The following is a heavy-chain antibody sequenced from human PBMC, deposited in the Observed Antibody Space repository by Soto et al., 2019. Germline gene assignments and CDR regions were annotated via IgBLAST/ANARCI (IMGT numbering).Heavy chain of an antibody. V-gene: IGHV1-69*13. J-gene: IGHJ4*02. CDR1: GGTFSSYA. D-gene: IGHD4-17*01. CDR3: ARDGNYGDYDGAFDY. CDR2: IIPIFGTA. Sequence: ASVKVSCKASGGTFSSYAISWVRQAPGQGLEWMGGIIPIFGTANYAQKFQGRVTITADESTSTAYMELSSLRSEDTAVYYCARDGNYGDYDGAFDYWGQGTLVTVSS.